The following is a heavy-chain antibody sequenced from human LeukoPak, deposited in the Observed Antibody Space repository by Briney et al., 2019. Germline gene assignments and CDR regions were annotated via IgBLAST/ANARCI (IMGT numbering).Heavy chain of an antibody. V-gene: IGHV1-2*02. CDR2: INPNSGGT. J-gene: IGHJ4*02. CDR3: AREIAAAGTSLDY. CDR1: GYTFTGYY. Sequence: ASVTVSCKASGYTFTGYYMHWVRQAPGQGLEWMGWINPNSGGTNYAQKFQGRVTMTRDTSISTAYMELSRLRSDDTAVYYCAREIAAAGTSLDYWGRGTLVTVSS. D-gene: IGHD6-13*01.